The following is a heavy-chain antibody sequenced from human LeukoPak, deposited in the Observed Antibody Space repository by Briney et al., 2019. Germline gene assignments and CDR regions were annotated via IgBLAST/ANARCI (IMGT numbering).Heavy chain of an antibody. CDR2: IYPGDSDT. J-gene: IGHJ3*02. Sequence: GESLKISRKGSGYSFTSYWIGWVRQMPGKGLEWMGIIYPGDSDTRYSPSFQGQVTISADKSISTAYLQWSSLKASDTAMYYCARQGQLGHDAFDIWGQGKMVTVSS. CDR1: GYSFTSYW. V-gene: IGHV5-51*01. D-gene: IGHD5-18*01. CDR3: ARQGQLGHDAFDI.